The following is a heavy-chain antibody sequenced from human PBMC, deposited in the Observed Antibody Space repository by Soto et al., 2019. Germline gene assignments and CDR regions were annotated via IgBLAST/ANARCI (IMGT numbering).Heavy chain of an antibody. J-gene: IGHJ6*02. Sequence: TSETLSLTCTVSGGSVSSGSYYWSWIRQPPGKGLEWIGYIYYSGSTNYNPSLKSRVTISVDTSKNQFSLKLSSVTAADTAVYYCARDILRTYGMDVWGQGTTVTVSS. CDR1: GGSVSSGSYY. V-gene: IGHV4-61*01. CDR3: ARDILRTYGMDV. D-gene: IGHD2-21*01. CDR2: IYYSGST.